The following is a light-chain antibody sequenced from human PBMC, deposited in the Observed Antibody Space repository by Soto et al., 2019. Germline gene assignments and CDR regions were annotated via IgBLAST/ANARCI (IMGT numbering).Light chain of an antibody. CDR3: MHGTHWPLT. Sequence: DVVMTQSPLSLPVTLGQPASISCRSNQSLVHSDGIAYFSWFQQRPGRSPRRLIYKVSNRDSGVQARVSGSGSGADFALKISRVEAEDVGVYYCMHGTHWPLTFGQGKRLEIK. CDR1: QSLVHSDGIAY. V-gene: IGKV2-30*02. CDR2: KVS. J-gene: IGKJ5*01.